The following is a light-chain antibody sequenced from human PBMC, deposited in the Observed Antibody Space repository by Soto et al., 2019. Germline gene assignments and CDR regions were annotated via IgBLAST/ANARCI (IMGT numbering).Light chain of an antibody. V-gene: IGKV3-20*01. CDR3: QQYGTSLFT. CDR2: GAS. CDR1: QSVSSTY. Sequence: EIVLTQSPGTLSLSPGERATLSCRASQSVSSTYLAWYQHKPGQAPRLLIYGASNRATGIPDRFSGSGSATDFSLTISRLEPEDFAVYYCQQYGTSLFTFGPGTKVDIK. J-gene: IGKJ3*01.